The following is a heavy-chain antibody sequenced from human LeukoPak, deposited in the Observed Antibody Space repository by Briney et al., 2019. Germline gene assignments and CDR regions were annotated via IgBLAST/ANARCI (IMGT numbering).Heavy chain of an antibody. CDR1: GGSISSSNW. J-gene: IGHJ6*03. CDR3: AREITTMIVVITHYYYYYYMDV. Sequence: SGTLSLTCAVSGGSISSSNWWSWVRQPPGKGLEWIGEINHSGSTNYNPSLKSRVTISVDTSKNQFSLKLSSVTAADTAVYYCAREITTMIVVITHYYYYYYMDVWGKGTTVTVSS. CDR2: INHSGST. D-gene: IGHD3-22*01. V-gene: IGHV4-4*02.